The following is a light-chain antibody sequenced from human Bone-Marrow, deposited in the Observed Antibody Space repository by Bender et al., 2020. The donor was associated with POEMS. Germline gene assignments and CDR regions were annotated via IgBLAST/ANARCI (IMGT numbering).Light chain of an antibody. CDR2: EDS. V-gene: IGLV3-21*01. CDR1: NVGRKT. Sequence: SYVLTQPPSVSVAPGETARITCGGDNVGRKTVHWYQQKPGQSPLPLIYEDSKRPSGIPARFSASNSGNTATLTISGTQAVDEADYYCQTWDGSTAVFGGGTKLTVL. J-gene: IGLJ2*01. CDR3: QTWDGSTAV.